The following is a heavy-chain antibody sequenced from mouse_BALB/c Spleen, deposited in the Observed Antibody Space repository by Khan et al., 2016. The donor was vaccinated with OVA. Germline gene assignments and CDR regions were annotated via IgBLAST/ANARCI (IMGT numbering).Heavy chain of an antibody. CDR2: ISYSGST. Sequence: EVKLLESGPGLVKPSQSLSLTCTVTGYSITSGYAWNWIRQFPGNKLEWMGYISYSGSTSYNPSLRSRISITRDTSKNQFFLQLNSVTTEDTATYYCARKNYYGYAMDYWSQGTSVTVSS. D-gene: IGHD1-1*01. CDR3: ARKNYYGYAMDY. V-gene: IGHV3-2*02. CDR1: GYSITSGYA. J-gene: IGHJ4*01.